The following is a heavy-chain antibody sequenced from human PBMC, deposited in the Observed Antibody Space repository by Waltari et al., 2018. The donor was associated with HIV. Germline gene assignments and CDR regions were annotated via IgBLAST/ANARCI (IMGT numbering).Heavy chain of an antibody. V-gene: IGHV3-53*01. Sequence: VQVVESGGGLIQPGGSLRLSCAASGFSVRNTYMNWVRQAPGKGLEWVSVIYSGGLTYYSDSVKGRFTISRDTSRNTVYLQMDSLGGEDTAIYYCAREGVGRDGLYGMDVWGQGTTVTVSS. CDR2: IYSGGLT. CDR3: AREGVGRDGLYGMDV. CDR1: GFSVRNTY. J-gene: IGHJ6*02. D-gene: IGHD3-10*01.